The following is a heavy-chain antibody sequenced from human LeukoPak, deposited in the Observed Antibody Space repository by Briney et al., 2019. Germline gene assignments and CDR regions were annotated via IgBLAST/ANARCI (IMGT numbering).Heavy chain of an antibody. CDR1: GFTFSSYG. J-gene: IGHJ6*02. CDR2: IWYDGTNK. V-gene: IGHV3-33*01. CDR3: AGTTVTTRLHGMDV. D-gene: IGHD4-17*01. Sequence: GGSLRLSCAASGFTFSSYGMHWVRQAPGKGLEWVAVIWYDGTNKYYADSVKGRFTISRDNSKNSLYLQMNSLRAEDTAVYYCAGTTVTTRLHGMDVWGQGTTVTVPS.